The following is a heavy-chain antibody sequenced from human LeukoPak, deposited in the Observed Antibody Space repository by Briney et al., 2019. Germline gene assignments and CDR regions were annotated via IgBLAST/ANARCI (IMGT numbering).Heavy chain of an antibody. V-gene: IGHV4-39*07. J-gene: IGHJ4*02. CDR1: GGSISSSSYY. CDR3: ARDQSELLHDY. CDR2: IYYSGST. D-gene: IGHD1-26*01. Sequence: PSETLSLTCTVSGGSISSSSYYWGWIRQPPGKGLEWIGSIYYSGSTYYNPSLKSRVTISVDTSKNQFSLKLSSVTAADTAVYYCARDQSELLHDYWGQGTLVTVSS.